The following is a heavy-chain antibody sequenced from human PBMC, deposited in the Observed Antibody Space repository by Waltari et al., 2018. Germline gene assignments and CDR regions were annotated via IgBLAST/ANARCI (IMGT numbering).Heavy chain of an antibody. D-gene: IGHD2-2*01. V-gene: IGHV3-49*03. Sequence: ELLVGEFADELVQRGRCLRLALTGSEATFDDSAMSWFRQTPGKGLEGVGLIRTRSQGGTTEYAASVKGRFSISRNDFRRIAYLQINSLKTEDTAVYYCTRVSTVPAAADAFDIWGQGTMVTVSS. CDR1: EATFDDSA. CDR3: TRVSTVPAAADAFDI. CDR2: IRTRSQGGTT. J-gene: IGHJ3*02.